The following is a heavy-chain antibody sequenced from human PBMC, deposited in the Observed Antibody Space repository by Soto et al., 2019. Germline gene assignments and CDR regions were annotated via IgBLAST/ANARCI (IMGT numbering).Heavy chain of an antibody. CDR3: ARDFIPAYCSGGSCYSGYYYGMDV. J-gene: IGHJ6*02. V-gene: IGHV3-30-3*01. CDR2: ISYDGSNK. Sequence: PGGSLRLSCAASGFTFSSYAMHWVRQAPGKGLKWVAVISYDGSNKYYADSVKGRFTISRDNSKNTLYLQMNSLRAEDTAVYYCARDFIPAYCSGGSCYSGYYYGMDVWGQGTTVTVSS. D-gene: IGHD2-15*01. CDR1: GFTFSSYA.